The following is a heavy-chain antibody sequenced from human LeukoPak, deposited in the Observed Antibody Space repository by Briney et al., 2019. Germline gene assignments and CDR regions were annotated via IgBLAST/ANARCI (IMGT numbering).Heavy chain of an antibody. CDR2: INAGNGNT. J-gene: IGHJ5*02. Sequence: ASVKVSCETSGYTFSSYAVHWVRQAPGQRLEWMGWINAGNGNTKYSQKFQDRVTITRDTSASSAYMELSSLRSEDTTVYYCARGYCSGASCYVHWFDPWGQGTLVTVSS. CDR1: GYTFSSYA. D-gene: IGHD2-15*01. V-gene: IGHV1-3*01. CDR3: ARGYCSGASCYVHWFDP.